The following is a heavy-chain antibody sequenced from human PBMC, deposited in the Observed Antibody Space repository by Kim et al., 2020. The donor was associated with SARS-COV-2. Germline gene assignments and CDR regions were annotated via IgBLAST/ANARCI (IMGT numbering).Heavy chain of an antibody. Sequence: SETLSLTCTVSGGSISSYYWSWIRQPAGKGLEWIGRIYTSGSTNYNPSLKSRVTMSVDTSKNQFSLKLSSVTAADTAVYYCARVDPSPITIFGVVSWYFDLWGRGTLVTVSS. CDR2: IYTSGST. CDR1: GGSISSYY. J-gene: IGHJ2*01. D-gene: IGHD3-3*01. CDR3: ARVDPSPITIFGVVSWYFDL. V-gene: IGHV4-4*07.